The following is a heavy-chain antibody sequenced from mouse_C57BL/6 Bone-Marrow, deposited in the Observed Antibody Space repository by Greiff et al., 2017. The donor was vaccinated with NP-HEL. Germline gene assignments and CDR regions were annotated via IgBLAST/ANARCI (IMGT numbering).Heavy chain of an antibody. V-gene: IGHV5-4*01. Sequence: DVQLVESGGGLVKPGGSLKLSCAASGFTFSSYAMSWVRQTPEKRLEWVATISDGGSYTYYPDNVKGRFTISRDNAKNNLYLQMSHLKSEDTAMYYCARDYYGSSSLYAMDYWGQGTSVTVSS. CDR1: GFTFSSYA. D-gene: IGHD1-1*01. J-gene: IGHJ4*01. CDR2: ISDGGSYT. CDR3: ARDYYGSSSLYAMDY.